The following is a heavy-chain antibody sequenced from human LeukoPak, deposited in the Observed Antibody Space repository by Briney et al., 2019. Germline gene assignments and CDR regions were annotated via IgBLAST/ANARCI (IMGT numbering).Heavy chain of an antibody. CDR2: IWNAGTNT. Sequence: GGSLRLSCAASGFSFSTYGMHWVRQAPGKGLEWVALIWNAGTNTYYADSVKGRFTISRDNSKNTLYLQMNSLRAEDTAVYYCVGDTPPGGDYSLDYWGQGTLVIVSS. V-gene: IGHV3-33*01. CDR1: GFSFSTYG. D-gene: IGHD2-15*01. J-gene: IGHJ4*02. CDR3: VGDTPPGGDYSLDY.